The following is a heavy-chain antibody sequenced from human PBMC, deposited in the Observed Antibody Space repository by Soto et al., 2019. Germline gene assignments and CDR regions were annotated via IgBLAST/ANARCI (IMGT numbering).Heavy chain of an antibody. CDR1: GFTFSSYS. V-gene: IGHV3-21*01. CDR3: ARDWSDYGDFEYFQH. J-gene: IGHJ1*01. Sequence: GGSLRLSCAASGFTFSSYSMNWVRQAPGKGLEWVSSISSSSSYIYYADSVKGRFTISKDNAKNSLYLQMNSLRAEDTAVYYCARDWSDYGDFEYFQHWGQGTLVTVSS. D-gene: IGHD4-17*01. CDR2: ISSSSSYI.